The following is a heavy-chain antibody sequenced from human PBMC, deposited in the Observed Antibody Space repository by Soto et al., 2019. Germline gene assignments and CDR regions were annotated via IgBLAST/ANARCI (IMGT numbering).Heavy chain of an antibody. Sequence: QLQLQESGPGLVKPSETLSLTCTVSGGSISSYYWSWIRQPPGKGLEWIGYIYYSGSTNYNPSLTMLVTTAGDTSKNQFSLELSSVTAADTAVYYCARGVAVAGCDYWGQGTLVTVSS. CDR1: GGSISSYY. V-gene: IGHV4-59*12. CDR3: ARGVAVAGCDY. CDR2: IYYSGST. J-gene: IGHJ4*02. D-gene: IGHD6-19*01.